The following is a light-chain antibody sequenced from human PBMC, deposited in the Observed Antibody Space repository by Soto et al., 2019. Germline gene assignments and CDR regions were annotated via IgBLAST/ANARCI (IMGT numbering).Light chain of an antibody. CDR3: LQHSDYPFT. Sequence: DIQMTQSPSTLSASVGDRVTITCRASQSIGDSLAWYQQKPGKAPYLLISDVSSLERGVPSRFSGSGSETEFTLTISCLQPEDFATYYCLQHSDYPFTFGQGTRLEIK. CDR1: QSIGDS. J-gene: IGKJ5*01. V-gene: IGKV1-5*01. CDR2: DVS.